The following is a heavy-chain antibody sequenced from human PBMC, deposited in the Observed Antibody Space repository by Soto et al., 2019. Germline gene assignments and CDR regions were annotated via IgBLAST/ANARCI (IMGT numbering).Heavy chain of an antibody. D-gene: IGHD3-22*01. CDR3: ARGKYYYDSSGPLEY. V-gene: IGHV1-18*04. J-gene: IGHJ4*02. CDR1: GYTFTSYG. CDR2: ISAYNGNT. Sequence: GPSVKVSCKASGYTFTSYGISWVRQAPGQGLEWMGWISAYNGNTNYAQKLQGRVTMTTDTSTSTAYMELRSLRSDDTAVYYCARGKYYYDSSGPLEYWGQGTMVTVSS.